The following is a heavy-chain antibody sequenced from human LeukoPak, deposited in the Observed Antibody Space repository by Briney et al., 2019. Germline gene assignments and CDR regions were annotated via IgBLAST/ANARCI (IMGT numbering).Heavy chain of an antibody. Sequence: GGSLRLSCAASGFTFSDYYMSWIRQAPGKGLEWVSYISSSGSTIYYADSVKGRFTISRDNAKNSLYLQMNSLRAEDTAVYYCARDSGVGATGDNWFDPWGQGTLVTVSS. CDR3: ARDSGVGATGDNWFDP. CDR2: ISSSGSTI. D-gene: IGHD1-26*01. V-gene: IGHV3-11*01. CDR1: GFTFSDYY. J-gene: IGHJ5*02.